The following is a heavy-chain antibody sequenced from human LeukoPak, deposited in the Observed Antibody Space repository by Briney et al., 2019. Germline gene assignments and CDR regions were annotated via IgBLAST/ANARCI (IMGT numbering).Heavy chain of an antibody. V-gene: IGHV3-30-3*01. CDR1: GFTFSSYA. CDR2: ISYDGSNK. J-gene: IGHJ4*02. D-gene: IGHD3-22*01. CDR3: ARASPGGYYDSSGSKPYYFDY. Sequence: PGGSLRLSCAASGFTFSSYAMHWVRQAPGKGLEWVAVISYDGSNKYYADSVKGRFTISRDNSKNTLYLQMNSLRAEDTAVYYCARASPGGYYDSSGSKPYYFDYWGQGTLVTVSS.